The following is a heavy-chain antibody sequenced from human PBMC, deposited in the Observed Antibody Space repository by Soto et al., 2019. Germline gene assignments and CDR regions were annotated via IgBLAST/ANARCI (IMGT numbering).Heavy chain of an antibody. V-gene: IGHV3-23*01. D-gene: IGHD3-22*01. CDR1: GVSFSTSG. Sequence: EVQLLESGGGLVQPGGSLRLSCAASGVSFSTSGMTWVRQAPGKGLEWVSDISDTGDRTYYADSVKGRFTISRDNSKNTLYLQMSSLRAEDTAIYYCAKYQWLLPDVFNFCGQGTMVTVSS. J-gene: IGHJ3*01. CDR3: AKYQWLLPDVFNF. CDR2: ISDTGDRT.